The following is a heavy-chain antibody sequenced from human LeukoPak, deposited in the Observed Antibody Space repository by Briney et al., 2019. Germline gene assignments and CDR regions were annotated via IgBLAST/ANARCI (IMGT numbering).Heavy chain of an antibody. J-gene: IGHJ4*02. D-gene: IGHD2-15*01. Sequence: GASVKLSCKASGYTFTGYYMHWVRQAPGQGLEWMGWINPNSGGTNYAQKFQGRVTMTRDTSISTAYMELSRLRSDDTAVYYCARGDPSRHCSGGSCYSVELWFDYWGQGTLVTVSS. CDR1: GYTFTGYY. CDR3: ARGDPSRHCSGGSCYSVELWFDY. V-gene: IGHV1-2*02. CDR2: INPNSGGT.